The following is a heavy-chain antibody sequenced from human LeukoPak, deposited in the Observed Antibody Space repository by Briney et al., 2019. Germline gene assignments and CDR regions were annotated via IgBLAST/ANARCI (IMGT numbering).Heavy chain of an antibody. V-gene: IGHV3-30-3*01. Sequence: PGGSLRLSCAASGFTFSTYAMHWVRQAPGKGLEWVAVISFDGNNKYYADSVMGRFTISRDSSKNTLFLQMNSLRAEDTAVYYCARGVAVSYYFDYWGQGTLVTVSS. CDR3: ARGVAVSYYFDY. CDR2: ISFDGNNK. J-gene: IGHJ4*02. CDR1: GFTFSTYA. D-gene: IGHD6-19*01.